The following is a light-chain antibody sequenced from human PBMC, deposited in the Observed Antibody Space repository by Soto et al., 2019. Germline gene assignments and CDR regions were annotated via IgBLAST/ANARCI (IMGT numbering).Light chain of an antibody. CDR3: QQSYSSPQT. CDR1: QNINRF. CDR2: AAS. J-gene: IGKJ1*01. Sequence: DIQMTQSPSSLSASVGDRISITCRAGQNINRFLNWYQQKPGKAPKLLIYAASSLRSGVPSRFSGSGSGTDFTLTSSSLQPEDFATYYCQQSYSSPQTFGQGTKVEIK. V-gene: IGKV1-39*01.